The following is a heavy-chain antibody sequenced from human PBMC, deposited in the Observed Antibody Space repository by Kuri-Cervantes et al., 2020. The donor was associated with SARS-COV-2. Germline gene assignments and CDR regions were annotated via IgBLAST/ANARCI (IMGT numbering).Heavy chain of an antibody. V-gene: IGHV4-4*08. CDR3: ARDRGSGWYPIDY. Sequence: GSLRLSCTVSGGSITSHYWSWIRQSPGKGLEWIGYFYYSGSTNYNPSLKSRVTISVDTSKNQFSLKLSSVTAADTAVYYCARDRGSGWYPIDYWGQGTLVTVSS. J-gene: IGHJ4*02. CDR1: GGSITSHY. D-gene: IGHD6-19*01. CDR2: FYYSGST.